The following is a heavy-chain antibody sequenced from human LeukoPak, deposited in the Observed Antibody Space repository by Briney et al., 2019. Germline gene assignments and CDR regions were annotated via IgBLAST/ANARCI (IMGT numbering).Heavy chain of an antibody. D-gene: IGHD6-6*01. CDR3: AKSPYSGAARGAFDI. Sequence: WGSLRLSCAASGFTFSTYAMNWVRQAPGKGLGWVLVISGSGGGTYYADSVKGRFTISRDDSENMLFLQMNSLRAEDTALYYCAKSPYSGAARGAFDIWGQGTMVTVPS. CDR1: GFTFSTYA. V-gene: IGHV3-23*01. CDR2: ISGSGGGT. J-gene: IGHJ3*02.